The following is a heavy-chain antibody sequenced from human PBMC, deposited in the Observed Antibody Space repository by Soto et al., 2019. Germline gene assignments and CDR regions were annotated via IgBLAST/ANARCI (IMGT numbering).Heavy chain of an antibody. J-gene: IGHJ3*01. Sequence: DVQLVESGGGLIQPGESLRLSCAAFGLTISGKKYVAWVRQAPGKGLEWVSALYDVDGSFYADSVKGRFITSSDSSKTTVYLRMNDLRPDDTAVYYCATWHEREHAYDVWGQGTTVTVSS. V-gene: IGHV3-53*01. CDR1: GLTISGKKY. CDR3: ATWHEREHAYDV. D-gene: IGHD1-1*01. CDR2: LYDVDGS.